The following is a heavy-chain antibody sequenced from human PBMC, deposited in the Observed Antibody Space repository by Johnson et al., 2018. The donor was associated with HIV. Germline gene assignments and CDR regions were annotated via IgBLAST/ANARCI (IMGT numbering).Heavy chain of an antibody. CDR2: ISYDGSNK. CDR3: AKDYYDSSGLGDAFDI. CDR1: GFSVSKNY. Sequence: QVQLVESGGGLIQPGGSLRLSCAASGFSVSKNYMTWVRQAPGKGLEWVAVISYDGSNKYYADSVKGRFTISRDNSKNTLYLQMNSLRAEDTAVYYCAKDYYDSSGLGDAFDIWGQGTMVTVSS. J-gene: IGHJ3*02. V-gene: IGHV3-30*18. D-gene: IGHD3-22*01.